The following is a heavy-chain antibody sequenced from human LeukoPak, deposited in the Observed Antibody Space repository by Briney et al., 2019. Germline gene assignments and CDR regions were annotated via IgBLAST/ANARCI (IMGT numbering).Heavy chain of an antibody. V-gene: IGHV3-7*01. J-gene: IGHJ4*02. CDR1: GFTFSSYW. CDR3: ARDSAKTTVTTLDY. Sequence: GGSLRLSCAASGFTFSSYWMSWVRQAPGKGLGWVANIKQDGSEKYYVDSVKGRFTISRDNAKNSLYLQMNSLRAEDTAVYYCARDSAKTTVTTLDYWGQGTLVTVSS. CDR2: IKQDGSEK. D-gene: IGHD4-17*01.